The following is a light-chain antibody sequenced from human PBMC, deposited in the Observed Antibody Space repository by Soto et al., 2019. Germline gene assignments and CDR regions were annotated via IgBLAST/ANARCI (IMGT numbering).Light chain of an antibody. CDR3: QQLNSYPLT. CDR2: AAS. J-gene: IGKJ4*01. CDR1: QGISSY. Sequence: IQMTQFPPSLSASVGDTVTITCRASQGISSYLAWYQQKPGKAPKLLIYAASTLQSGVPSRFSGSGSGTEFTLTISSLQPEDFATYYCQQLNSYPLTFGGGTKVDIK. V-gene: IGKV1-9*01.